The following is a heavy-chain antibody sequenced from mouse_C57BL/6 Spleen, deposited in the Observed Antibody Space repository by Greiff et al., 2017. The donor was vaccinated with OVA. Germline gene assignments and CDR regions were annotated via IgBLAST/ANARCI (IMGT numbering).Heavy chain of an antibody. CDR1: GYSITSGYY. Sequence: LQESGPGLVKPSQSLSLTCSVTGYSITSGYYWNWIRQFPGNKLEWMGYISYDGSNNYNPSLKNRISITRDTSKNQFFLKLNSVTTEDTATYYCARVYYGSSDGAMDYWGQGTSVTVSS. V-gene: IGHV3-6*01. CDR2: ISYDGSN. CDR3: ARVYYGSSDGAMDY. D-gene: IGHD1-1*01. J-gene: IGHJ4*01.